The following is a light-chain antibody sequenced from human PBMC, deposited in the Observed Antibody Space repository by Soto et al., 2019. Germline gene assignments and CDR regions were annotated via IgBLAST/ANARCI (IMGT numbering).Light chain of an antibody. Sequence: DIQMTQSPSSLSESVGDRVTITCRASERINNYLSWYQKKLGKSPKSLFFPASNLQSGAPPRFRGRGSGTEFTLTIDSLQPEDVATYYCQQTYSSPFTFGPGT. V-gene: IGKV1-39*01. CDR3: QQTYSSPFT. CDR1: ERINNY. J-gene: IGKJ3*01. CDR2: PAS.